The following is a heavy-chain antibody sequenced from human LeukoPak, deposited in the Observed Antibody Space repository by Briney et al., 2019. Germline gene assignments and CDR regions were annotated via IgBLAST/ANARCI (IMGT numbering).Heavy chain of an antibody. D-gene: IGHD3-22*01. V-gene: IGHV1-69*06. CDR3: ARDLSRYYDSSGYYENFDY. J-gene: IGHJ4*02. CDR2: IIPIFGTT. Sequence: ASVKVSCKASGGTFNSYAISWVRQAPGQGLEWMGGIIPIFGTTNYARKFRGRVTLTADKSTRTAYMELSSLRSDDTAVYYCARDLSRYYDSSGYYENFDYWGQGTLVTVSS. CDR1: GGTFNSYA.